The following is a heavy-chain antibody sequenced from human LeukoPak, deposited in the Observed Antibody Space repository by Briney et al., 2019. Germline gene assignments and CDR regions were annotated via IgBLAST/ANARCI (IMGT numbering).Heavy chain of an antibody. CDR1: GFTLSVYA. D-gene: IGHD3-3*01. CDR3: AKELHYDFWSGYLYTFDS. CDR2: ISGSGTAT. J-gene: IGHJ4*02. V-gene: IGHV3-23*01. Sequence: GGSLRLSCAASGFTLSVYAMSWVRQAPGKGLEWVSGISGSGTATYYADSLKGRFTISRDNSEDTLYLQMNSLRAEDTAIYYCAKELHYDFWSGYLYTFDSWGQGTLVTVSS.